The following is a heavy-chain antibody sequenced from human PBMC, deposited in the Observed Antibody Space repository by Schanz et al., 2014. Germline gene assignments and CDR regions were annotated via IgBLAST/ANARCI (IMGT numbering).Heavy chain of an antibody. V-gene: IGHV3-21*01. J-gene: IGHJ6*03. CDR2: ISSSSSYI. CDR1: GFTFSTYY. CDR3: ASPSDSSWYMDV. D-gene: IGHD2-21*02. Sequence: DVQLLESGGGLVQPGESLRLSCAASGFTFSTYYMNWVRQAPGKGLEWVSSISSSSSYISYADSVKGRFTISRDNAKNSLYLQMNSLRAEDTAVYYCASPSDSSWYMDVWGKGTTVTVSS.